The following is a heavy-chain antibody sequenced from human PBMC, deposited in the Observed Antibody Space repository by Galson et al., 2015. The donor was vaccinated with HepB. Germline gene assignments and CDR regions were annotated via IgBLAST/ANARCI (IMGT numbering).Heavy chain of an antibody. CDR1: GYTFTGYY. CDR2: INPNTGGT. V-gene: IGHV1-2*06. D-gene: IGHD6-19*01. Sequence: QSGAEVKEPGASVKVSCKASGYTFTGYYIHWVRQAPGQGLEWMGRINPNTGGTSYAQKFQGRLNMTRETSISTAYMEVSRLRSDDTAAYYCAILPGIAMSGLAYWGQGTLVTVSS. CDR3: AILPGIAMSGLAY. J-gene: IGHJ4*02.